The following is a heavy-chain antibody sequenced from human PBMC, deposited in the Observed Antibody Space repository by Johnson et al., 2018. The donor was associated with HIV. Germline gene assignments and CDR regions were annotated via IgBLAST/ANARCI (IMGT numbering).Heavy chain of an antibody. CDR3: ATDSSSGVYDAFDI. J-gene: IGHJ3*02. Sequence: VQLVESGGGLVQPGESLRLSCVASGFTFSQYAMHWVRQAPGKGLEWVSVIHSGGSTYDADSVKGRFTISRDNSKNMLYLQMNSLRAEDTAVYYCATDSSSGVYDAFDIWGQGTMVTVSS. CDR2: IHSGGST. V-gene: IGHV3-66*02. CDR1: GFTFSQYA. D-gene: IGHD6-13*01.